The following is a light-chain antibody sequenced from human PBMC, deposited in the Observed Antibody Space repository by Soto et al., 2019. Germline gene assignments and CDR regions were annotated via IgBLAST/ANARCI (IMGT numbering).Light chain of an antibody. J-gene: IGKJ1*01. V-gene: IGKV3-20*01. Sequence: EIVWTQSPGTLSLSPGERATLSCRASQSVSSSYLAWYQQKPGQAPRLLIYGASNRATGIPDRFSGSGSGTDFTLTISRLEPEDFAVYYCQQYGSSGTFGQGTKV. CDR3: QQYGSSGT. CDR2: GAS. CDR1: QSVSSSY.